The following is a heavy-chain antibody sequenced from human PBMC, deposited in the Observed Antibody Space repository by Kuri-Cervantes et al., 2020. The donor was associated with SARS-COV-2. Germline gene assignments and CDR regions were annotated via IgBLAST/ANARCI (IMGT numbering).Heavy chain of an antibody. D-gene: IGHD3-16*02. CDR1: GFTFSSYG. J-gene: IGHJ3*02. V-gene: IGHV3-30*03. CDR3: ARGSPPENAYDYVWGGYRSREGFVAFDI. Sequence: GESLKISCAASGFTFSSYGMHWVRQAPGKGLEWVAVISYDGSNKYYADSVKGRFTISRDNSKNTLYLQMNSLRAEDTAVYYCARGSPPENAYDYVWGGYRSREGFVAFDIWGQGTMVTVSS. CDR2: ISYDGSNK.